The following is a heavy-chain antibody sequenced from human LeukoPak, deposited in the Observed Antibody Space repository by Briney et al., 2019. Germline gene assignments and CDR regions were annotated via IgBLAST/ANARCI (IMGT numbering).Heavy chain of an antibody. CDR3: ARRNGTIFGVDDPFDP. CDR1: GGSISSYY. CDR2: IYYGGST. V-gene: IGHV4-59*08. D-gene: IGHD3-3*01. Sequence: PSETLSLTCTVSGGSISSYYWSWIRQPPGKGLEWIGYIYYGGSTNYNPSLKSRVTISVDTSKNQFSLKLSSVTAADTAVYYCARRNGTIFGVDDPFDPWGQGTLVTVSS. J-gene: IGHJ5*02.